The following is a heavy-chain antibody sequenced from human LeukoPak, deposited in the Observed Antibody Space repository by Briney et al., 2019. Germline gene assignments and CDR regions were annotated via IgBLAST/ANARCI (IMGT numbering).Heavy chain of an antibody. CDR2: IYSGGST. J-gene: IGHJ4*02. V-gene: IGHV3-53*01. CDR1: GFTVSSNY. CDR3: VRGTSSSWTSFDY. D-gene: IGHD6-13*01. Sequence: GGSLRLSCAASGFTVSSNYMSWVRQAPGKGLEWVSVIYSGGSTYYADSVKGRFTISRDNSKNTLYLQMNSLRAEDTAVYYCVRGTSSSWTSFDYWGQGTLVTVSS.